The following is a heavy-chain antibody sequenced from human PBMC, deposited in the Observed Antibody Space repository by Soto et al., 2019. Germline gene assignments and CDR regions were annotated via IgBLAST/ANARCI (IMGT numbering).Heavy chain of an antibody. V-gene: IGHV3-23*01. Sequence: GGSLRLSCAASGFTFSSNAMSWVRQAPGKGLEWVSGISSSGGSTYYADSVKGRFTISRDNSKNMLYLQMNNLRAEDTAVYYCAKAQGGSYFDYWGQGALVTVSS. D-gene: IGHD2-15*01. CDR1: GFTFSSNA. CDR2: ISSSGGST. CDR3: AKAQGGSYFDY. J-gene: IGHJ4*02.